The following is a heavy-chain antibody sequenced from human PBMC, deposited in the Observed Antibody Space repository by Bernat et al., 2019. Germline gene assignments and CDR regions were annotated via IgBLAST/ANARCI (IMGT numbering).Heavy chain of an antibody. Sequence: QVQLVQFGAEVKKPGASVKVSCKASGYTFTSYDINWVRQATGQGLEWMGWMNPNSGNTGYAQKFQGRVTMTRNTSISTAYMELSSLRSEDTAVYYCARGRGNYDYIWGSYRYYFDYWGQGTLVTVSS. CDR2: MNPNSGNT. CDR1: GYTFTSYD. J-gene: IGHJ4*02. CDR3: ARGRGNYDYIWGSYRYYFDY. V-gene: IGHV1-8*01. D-gene: IGHD3-16*02.